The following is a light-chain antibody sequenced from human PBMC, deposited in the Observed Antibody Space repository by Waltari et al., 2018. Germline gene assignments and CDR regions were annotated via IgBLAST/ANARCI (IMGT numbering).Light chain of an antibody. Sequence: QSALTQPASVSGSPGQSTTISCTGTSSDIGDYIVSWYQQHPVKAPKLMIYEVGSRPPGVSNRFSGSKSGNTASLTVSGLQAEDEADYYCSSYTGSNVVFGGGTKLTVL. CDR3: SSYTGSNVV. CDR2: EVG. J-gene: IGLJ2*01. V-gene: IGLV2-14*01. CDR1: SSDIGDYI.